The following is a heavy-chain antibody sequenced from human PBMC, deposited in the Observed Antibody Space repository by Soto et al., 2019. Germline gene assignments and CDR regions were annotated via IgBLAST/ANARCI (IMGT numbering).Heavy chain of an antibody. V-gene: IGHV3-33*01. J-gene: IGHJ6*02. CDR3: ARDLVVVTSLSSGMDV. D-gene: IGHD3-22*01. CDR2: IWYDGSNK. Sequence: PGGSLRLSCAASGFTFSSYGMHWVRQAPGKGLEWVAVIWYDGSNKYYADSVKGRFTISGDNSKNTLYLQMNSLRAEDTAVYYCARDLVVVTSLSSGMDVWGQGTTVTVSS. CDR1: GFTFSSYG.